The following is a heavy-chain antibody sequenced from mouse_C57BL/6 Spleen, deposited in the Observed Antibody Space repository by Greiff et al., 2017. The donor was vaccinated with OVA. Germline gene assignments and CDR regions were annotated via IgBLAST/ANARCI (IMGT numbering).Heavy chain of an antibody. CDR3: ARNYGSSLGTFDY. Sequence: EVHLVESGGGLVKPGGSLKLSCAASGFTFSDYGMHWVRQAPEKGLEWVAYISSGSSTIYYADTVKGRFTISRDNAKNTLFLQMTSLRSEDTAMYYCARNYGSSLGTFDYWGQGTTLTVSS. CDR1: GFTFSDYG. D-gene: IGHD1-1*01. CDR2: ISSGSSTI. J-gene: IGHJ2*01. V-gene: IGHV5-17*01.